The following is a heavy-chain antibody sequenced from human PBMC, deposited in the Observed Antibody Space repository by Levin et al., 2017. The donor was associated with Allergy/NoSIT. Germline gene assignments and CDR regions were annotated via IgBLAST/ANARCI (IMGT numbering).Heavy chain of an antibody. CDR3: ARPLWFGGSNHWYFDR. D-gene: IGHD3-10*01. Sequence: LSLTCAASGFTFSSYAMHWVRQAPGKGLEWVAVISYDGSNKYYADSVKGRFTISRDNSKNTLYLQMNSLRAEDTAVYYCARPLWFGGSNHWYFDRWGRGTLVTVSS. V-gene: IGHV3-30-3*01. CDR2: ISYDGSNK. J-gene: IGHJ2*01. CDR1: GFTFSSYA.